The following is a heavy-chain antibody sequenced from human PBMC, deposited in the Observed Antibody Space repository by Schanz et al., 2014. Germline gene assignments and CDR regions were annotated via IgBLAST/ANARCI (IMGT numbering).Heavy chain of an antibody. D-gene: IGHD6-13*01. V-gene: IGHV3-23*04. Sequence: EVQLVESGGGLVEPGGSLRLSCAASGFSFSSYAMGWVRQARGKGLEWVSAMNESHSTIYYADSVRGRFTISRDNAKRSLFLQMNSLRVEDTAVYFCVSQTGSPNYWGQGTLVTVSS. CDR2: MNESHSTI. CDR3: VSQTGSPNY. CDR1: GFSFSSYA. J-gene: IGHJ4*02.